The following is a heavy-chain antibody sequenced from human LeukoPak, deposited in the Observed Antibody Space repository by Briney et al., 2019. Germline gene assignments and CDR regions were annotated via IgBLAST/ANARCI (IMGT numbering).Heavy chain of an antibody. V-gene: IGHV4-38-2*01. Sequence: SETLSLTCAVSGYSISSGYYWDWIRQPPGKGLEWIGSIYHSGSTYYNPSLKSRVTISVDTSKNQFSLKLSSVTAADTAVYYCARLRDYYYMDVWGKGTTVTVSS. CDR2: IYHSGST. CDR1: GYSISSGYY. CDR3: ARLRDYYYMDV. J-gene: IGHJ6*03.